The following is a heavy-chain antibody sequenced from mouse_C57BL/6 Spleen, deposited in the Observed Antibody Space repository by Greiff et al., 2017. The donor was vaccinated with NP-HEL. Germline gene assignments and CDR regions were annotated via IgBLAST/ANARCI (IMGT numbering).Heavy chain of an antibody. J-gene: IGHJ2*01. CDR3: ASDEGY. CDR2: IHPNSGST. Sequence: QVQLQQPGAELVKPGASVKLSCKASVYTFTNYWMHWVKQRPGQGLEWIGMIHPNSGSTKYNEKFKSKATLTVDKSSSTAYMQLSSLTSEDSAVYYCASDEGYWGQGTTLTVSS. V-gene: IGHV1-64*01. CDR1: VYTFTNYW.